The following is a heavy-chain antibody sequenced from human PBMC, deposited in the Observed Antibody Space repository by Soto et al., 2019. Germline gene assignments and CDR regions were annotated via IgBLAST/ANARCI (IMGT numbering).Heavy chain of an antibody. J-gene: IGHJ4*02. CDR3: ARGGDYYGSGREYYFDY. Sequence: SETLSLTCAVYGGSFSCYYWSWIRQQPGKGLEWIGEINHSGSTNYNPSLKSRVTISVDTSKNQFSLKLSSVTAADTAVYYCARGGDYYGSGREYYFDYWGQGTLVTVSS. CDR2: INHSGST. D-gene: IGHD3-10*01. CDR1: GGSFSCYY. V-gene: IGHV4-34*01.